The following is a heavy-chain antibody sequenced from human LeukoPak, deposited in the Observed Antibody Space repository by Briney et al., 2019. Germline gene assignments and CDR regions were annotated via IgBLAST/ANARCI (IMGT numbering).Heavy chain of an antibody. V-gene: IGHV3-21*01. D-gene: IGHD2-15*01. CDR2: ISSSSSYI. Sequence: GGSLRLSCAASGFTFSSYSMNWVRQAPGKGLEWASSISSSSSYIYYADSVKGRFTISRDNAKNSLYLQMNSLRAEDTAVYYCARASPHCSGGSCYPTYYYYMDVWGKGTTVTVSS. J-gene: IGHJ6*03. CDR1: GFTFSSYS. CDR3: ARASPHCSGGSCYPTYYYYMDV.